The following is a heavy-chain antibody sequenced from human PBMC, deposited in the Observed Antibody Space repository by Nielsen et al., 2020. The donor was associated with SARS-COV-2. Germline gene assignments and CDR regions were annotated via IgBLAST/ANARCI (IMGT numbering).Heavy chain of an antibody. CDR2: ISAYNGNT. CDR3: ARVSRAIAAAGTDY. V-gene: IGHV1-18*01. CDR1: GYTFTSYG. J-gene: IGHJ4*02. Sequence: ASVKVSCKASGYTFTSYGISWVRQAPGQGLEWMGWISAYNGNTNYAQKLQGRVTMTTDTSTSTAYMELRSLRSDDTAVYYCARVSRAIAAAGTDYWGQGTLVTVSS. D-gene: IGHD6-13*01.